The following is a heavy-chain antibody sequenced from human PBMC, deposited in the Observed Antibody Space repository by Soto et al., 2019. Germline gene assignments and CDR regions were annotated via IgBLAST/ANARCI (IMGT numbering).Heavy chain of an antibody. Sequence: PGGSLRLSCAASGFTFSSYAMHWVRQAPGKGLEWVAVISYDGSNKYYADSVKGRFTISRDNSKNTLYLQMNSLRAEDTAVYYCARDLGITGTTGFDYWGKGTLVTVSS. CDR2: ISYDGSNK. D-gene: IGHD1-20*01. CDR3: ARDLGITGTTGFDY. CDR1: GFTFSSYA. V-gene: IGHV3-30-3*01. J-gene: IGHJ4*02.